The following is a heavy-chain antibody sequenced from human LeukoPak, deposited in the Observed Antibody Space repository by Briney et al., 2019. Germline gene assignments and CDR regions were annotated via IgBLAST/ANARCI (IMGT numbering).Heavy chain of an antibody. Sequence: PSETLSLTCTVSGGSLSTYYWSWIRQPPGKGLEWIGYIYYSGSTYYNPSLKSRVTISVDTSKNQFSLKLSSVTAADTAVYYCARDFGDYLMDYAFDIWGQGTMVTVSS. CDR2: IYYSGST. CDR1: GGSLSTYY. D-gene: IGHD4-17*01. J-gene: IGHJ3*02. V-gene: IGHV4-30-4*08. CDR3: ARDFGDYLMDYAFDI.